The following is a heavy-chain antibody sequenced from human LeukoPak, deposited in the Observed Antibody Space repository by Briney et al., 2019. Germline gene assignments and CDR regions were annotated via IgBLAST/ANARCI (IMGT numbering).Heavy chain of an antibody. D-gene: IGHD3-10*01. CDR3: ARSHLLWFGEFGGPDY. J-gene: IGHJ4*02. CDR1: GGSFSGYY. CDR2: INHSGST. Sequence: SETLSLTCAVYGGSFSGYYWSWIRQPPGKGLEWIGEINHSGSTNYNPSLKSRVTISVDTSKTQFSLKLSSVTAADTAVYYCARSHLLWFGEFGGPDYWGQGNLVTVSS. V-gene: IGHV4-34*01.